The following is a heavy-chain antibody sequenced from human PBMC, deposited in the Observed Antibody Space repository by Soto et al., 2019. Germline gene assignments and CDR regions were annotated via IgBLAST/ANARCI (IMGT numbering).Heavy chain of an antibody. CDR3: ASQLSMAAADKSAFAV. CDR2: IYYSWIT. CDR1: GDSMHSSSYY. D-gene: IGHD6-13*01. V-gene: IGHV4-39*01. Sequence: ETLTLTCPVSGDSMHSSSYYWGWIRQPPGKGLAWIGSIYYSWITYYTPSLRSRVTISIDTSKNQFSLKLRSVTAADTAVYFCASQLSMAAADKSAFAVWGQGTTVTVSS. J-gene: IGHJ3*01.